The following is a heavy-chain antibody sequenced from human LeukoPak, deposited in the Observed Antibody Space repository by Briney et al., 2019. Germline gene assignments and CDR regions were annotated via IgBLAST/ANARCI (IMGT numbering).Heavy chain of an antibody. CDR1: GFAFSSYW. CDR3: ARDQGSGGSYLFYYCMDV. V-gene: IGHV3-7*01. D-gene: IGHD1-26*01. Sequence: GGSLRLSCAASGFAFSSYWMSWVRQAPGKGLEWVANIKQDGSEKYYVDSVKGRFTISRDNAKNSLYLQMNSLRAEDTAVYYCARDQGSGGSYLFYYCMDVWGKGTTVTVSS. CDR2: IKQDGSEK. J-gene: IGHJ6*03.